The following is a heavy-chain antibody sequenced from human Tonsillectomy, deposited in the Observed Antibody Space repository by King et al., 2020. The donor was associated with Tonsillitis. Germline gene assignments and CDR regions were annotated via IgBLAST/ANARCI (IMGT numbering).Heavy chain of an antibody. CDR2: ISWDGGST. V-gene: IGHV3-43*01. Sequence: EVQLVESGGVVVQPGGSLRLSCAASGFTFDDYAMHWVRQAPGKGLEWVSLISWDGGSTYYADSVKGRFTISRDNSKNSLYLQMKSLRTEDTALYYCAKDLGYCSGGSCDSEVGHHYYYYGMDVWGQGTTVTVSS. J-gene: IGHJ6*02. CDR1: GFTFDDYA. D-gene: IGHD2-15*01. CDR3: AKDLGYCSGGSCDSEVGHHYYYYGMDV.